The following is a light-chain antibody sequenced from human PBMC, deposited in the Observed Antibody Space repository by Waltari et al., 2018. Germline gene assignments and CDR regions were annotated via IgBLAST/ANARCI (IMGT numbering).Light chain of an antibody. CDR3: QETYSSPPST. Sequence: DIQVTQSPSSLSAAVGDRVSITCRASQSIGNYLNWYQQKPGKAPKLLIYSAASLQRGVPSRFSGSGSGTDFTLTITSLQPEDFAIYYCQETYSSPPSTFGQGTKVESK. J-gene: IGKJ1*01. V-gene: IGKV1-39*01. CDR2: SAA. CDR1: QSIGNY.